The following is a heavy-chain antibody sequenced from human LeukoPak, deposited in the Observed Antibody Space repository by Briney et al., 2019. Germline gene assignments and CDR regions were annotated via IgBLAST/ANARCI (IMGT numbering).Heavy chain of an antibody. CDR3: ARVGTWIQLWLDY. CDR2: ISSSGSTI. D-gene: IGHD5-18*01. Sequence: GGSLRLSCAASGFTFSSYEMNWVRQAPGKGLEWVSYISSSGSTIYYADSVKGRFTISRDNAKNSLYVQINSLRAEDTAVYNCARVGTWIQLWLDYWGQGTLVTVSS. CDR1: GFTFSSYE. J-gene: IGHJ4*02. V-gene: IGHV3-48*03.